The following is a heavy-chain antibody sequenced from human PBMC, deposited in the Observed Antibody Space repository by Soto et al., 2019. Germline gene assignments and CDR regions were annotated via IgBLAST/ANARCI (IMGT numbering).Heavy chain of an antibody. D-gene: IGHD6-13*01. CDR2: ISYDASNK. CDR1: GFTFSSYA. J-gene: IGHJ4*02. V-gene: IGHV3-30-3*01. CDR3: ARGYSSSSAAFDY. Sequence: GGSLRLSCAASGFTFSSYAIHWVRQAPGKGLEWVALISYDASNKYYADSVKGRFTISRDNSKNTLYLQMNSLSAEDTAVYYCARGYSSSSAAFDYWGQGTLVTVSS.